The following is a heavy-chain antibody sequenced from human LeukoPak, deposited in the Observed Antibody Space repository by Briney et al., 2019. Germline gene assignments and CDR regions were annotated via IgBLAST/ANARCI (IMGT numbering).Heavy chain of an antibody. CDR2: IYTSGST. D-gene: IGHD1-7*01. Sequence: SETLSLTCTVSGGSISSYYWSWIRQPAGKGLEWIGRIYTSGSTNYNPSLKSRVTMSVDTSKNQFSLKLSSVTAADTAVYYCARDHGYNWNYVEWFDPWGQGTLVTVSS. CDR1: GGSISSYY. CDR3: ARDHGYNWNYVEWFDP. J-gene: IGHJ5*02. V-gene: IGHV4-4*07.